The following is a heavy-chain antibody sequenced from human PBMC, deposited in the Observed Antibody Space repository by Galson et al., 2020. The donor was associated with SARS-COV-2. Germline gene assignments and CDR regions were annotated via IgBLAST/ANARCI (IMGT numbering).Heavy chain of an antibody. J-gene: IGHJ4*02. D-gene: IGHD1-26*01. V-gene: IGHV3-30*04. CDR2: ISSDGSNS. Sequence: GESLKISCAAPGFTFSNYVMHWVRQAPGKGPEWVAVISSDGSNSFYADSLKGRFTISRDNSKSTLYLQMNSLRAEDTAVYYCARGVEWELPYYFDYWGQGTLVTVSS. CDR3: ARGVEWELPYYFDY. CDR1: GFTFSNYV.